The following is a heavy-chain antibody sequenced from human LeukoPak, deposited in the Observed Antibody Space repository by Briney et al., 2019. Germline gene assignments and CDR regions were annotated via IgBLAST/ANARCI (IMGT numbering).Heavy chain of an antibody. V-gene: IGHV3-48*03. CDR2: ISRSGSTR. Sequence: GGSLRLSCAASGFTFSSYEMNWVRQAPGKGLEWGSDISRSGSTRTYADSVKGRFTISRDNAQNSLYLEMNSLRAEDTAVYYCAREIVSAVAGNFDYRGQGTLVTVSS. J-gene: IGHJ4*02. CDR3: AREIVSAVAGNFDY. CDR1: GFTFSSYE. D-gene: IGHD6-19*01.